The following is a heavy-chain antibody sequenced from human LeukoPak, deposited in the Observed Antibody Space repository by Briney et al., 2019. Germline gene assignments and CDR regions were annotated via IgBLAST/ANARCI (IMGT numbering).Heavy chain of an antibody. CDR3: AGELARGLVVVKGSAFDY. CDR2: IIPIFGIA. D-gene: IGHD3-22*01. J-gene: IGHJ4*02. CDR1: GGTFSSYA. V-gene: IGHV1-69*04. Sequence: SVKVSCKASGGTFSSYAISWVRQAPGQGLEWMGRIIPIFGIANYAQKFQGRVTITADKSTSTAYMELSSLRSEDTAVYYCAGELARGLVVVKGSAFDYWGQGTLVTVSS.